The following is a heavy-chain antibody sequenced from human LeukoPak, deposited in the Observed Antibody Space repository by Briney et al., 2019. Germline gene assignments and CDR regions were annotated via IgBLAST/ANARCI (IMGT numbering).Heavy chain of an antibody. J-gene: IGHJ6*02. V-gene: IGHV3-13*01. CDR3: ARSGGEPLWDYYGMDV. Sequence: PGGSLRLFCAASGFTFSSYDMHWVRHATGKGLEWVSAIGTAGDTYYPGSVKGRFTISRENAKNSLYLQMNSLRAGDTAVYYCARSGGEPLWDYYGMDVWGQGTTVTVSS. D-gene: IGHD1-14*01. CDR2: IGTAGDT. CDR1: GFTFSSYD.